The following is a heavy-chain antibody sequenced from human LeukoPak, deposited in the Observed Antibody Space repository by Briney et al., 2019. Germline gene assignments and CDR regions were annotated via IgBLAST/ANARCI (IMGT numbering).Heavy chain of an antibody. Sequence: GGSLRLSCVASRFTFDTYAMSWVRQAPGKGLEWVSAINAGGGNTYYADSMKGRFTISRDNSKNTLYLQMNSLRAEDTAIYYCANLRRGGDAFDIWGQGTMVTVSS. CDR1: RFTFDTYA. J-gene: IGHJ3*02. V-gene: IGHV3-23*01. CDR2: INAGGGNT. D-gene: IGHD3-16*01. CDR3: ANLRRGGDAFDI.